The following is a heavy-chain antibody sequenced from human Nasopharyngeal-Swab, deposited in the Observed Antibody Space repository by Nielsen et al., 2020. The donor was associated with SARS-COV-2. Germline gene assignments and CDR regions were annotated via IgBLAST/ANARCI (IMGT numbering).Heavy chain of an antibody. V-gene: IGHV3-13*01. CDR3: ARMAVAGTLGYYYYYGMDV. Sequence: GESLKISCAASGFTFSSYDMHWVRQATGKGLEWVSAIGTAGDTYYPGSVKGRFSISRENAKNSLCLQMNSLRAGDTAVYYCARMAVAGTLGYYYYYGMDVWGQGTTVTVSS. J-gene: IGHJ6*02. CDR1: GFTFSSYD. D-gene: IGHD6-19*01. CDR2: IGTAGDT.